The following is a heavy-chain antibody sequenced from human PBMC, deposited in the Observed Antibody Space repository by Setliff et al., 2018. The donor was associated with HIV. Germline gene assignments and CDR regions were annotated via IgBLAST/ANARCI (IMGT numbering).Heavy chain of an antibody. CDR1: GGSISSGGYY. CDR2: IYYSGST. Sequence: ASETLSLTCTVSGGSISSGGYYWSWIRQHPGKGLEWIGYIYYSGSTYYNPSLKSRVTISVDTSKNQFSLKLSSVTAADTAVYYCARDYGDTPSYYYYYGMDVWGQGTTVTVS. CDR3: ARDYGDTPSYYYYYGMDV. V-gene: IGHV4-31*03. J-gene: IGHJ6*02. D-gene: IGHD4-17*01.